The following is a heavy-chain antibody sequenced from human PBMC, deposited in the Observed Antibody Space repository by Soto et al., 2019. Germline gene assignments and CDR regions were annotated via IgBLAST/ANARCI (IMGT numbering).Heavy chain of an antibody. J-gene: IGHJ6*02. CDR2: ISSSGSTI. V-gene: IGHV3-11*04. D-gene: IGHD1-20*01. Sequence: GGSLRLSCAASGFHISDYYMSWISKDTGKGLEWVSYISSSGSTIYYADSVKGRFTISRDNAKNSLYLQMNSLRADDTAVYYCARDPPITSDFGLDVWGQGTTVTVSS. CDR1: GFHISDYY. CDR3: ARDPPITSDFGLDV.